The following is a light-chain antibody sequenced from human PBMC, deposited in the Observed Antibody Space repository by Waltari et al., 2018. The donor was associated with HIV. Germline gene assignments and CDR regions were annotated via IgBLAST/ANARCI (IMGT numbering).Light chain of an antibody. V-gene: IGKV3-20*01. Sequence: VLTQSPDILSLSPGDRVSLSCRANESIGNSHLAWYQQKPGQSPRLLIYGAATRARGVPERFSGSGSGTAFTLAISRLEPDDFAVYYCQQYASPPVTFGQGARV. CDR2: GAA. J-gene: IGKJ1*01. CDR1: ESIGNSH. CDR3: QQYASPPVT.